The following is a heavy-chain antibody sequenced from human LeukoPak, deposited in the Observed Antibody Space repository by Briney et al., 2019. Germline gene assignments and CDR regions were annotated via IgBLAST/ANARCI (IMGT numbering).Heavy chain of an antibody. CDR3: ARDYTRNAFDI. D-gene: IGHD2-2*01. J-gene: IGHJ3*02. CDR2: INPKNGAT. V-gene: IGHV1-2*02. Sequence: GASVKVSCKASGYTFTGYYIHWVRQAPGQGLEWMGWINPKNGATHYAQNFLGRVTMTRDTSNSTAYMELSRLTSDDTAVYYCARDYTRNAFDIWGQGTMVTVSS. CDR1: GYTFTGYY.